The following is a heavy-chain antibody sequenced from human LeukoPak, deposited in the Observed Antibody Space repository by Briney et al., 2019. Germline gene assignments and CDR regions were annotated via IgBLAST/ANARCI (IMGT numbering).Heavy chain of an antibody. CDR2: SRNKVNSYTT. J-gene: IGHJ4*02. Sequence: GGSLRLSCAVSGFSVSDYYMDWARQAPGKGLEWVGRSRNKVNSYTTEYAASVKGRFTISRDGSKNSLYLQMNSLKTEDTAVYYCARSRMYSSSGSDFDYWGQGTLVTVSS. V-gene: IGHV3-72*01. CDR3: ARSRMYSSSGSDFDY. D-gene: IGHD3-10*01. CDR1: GFSVSDYY.